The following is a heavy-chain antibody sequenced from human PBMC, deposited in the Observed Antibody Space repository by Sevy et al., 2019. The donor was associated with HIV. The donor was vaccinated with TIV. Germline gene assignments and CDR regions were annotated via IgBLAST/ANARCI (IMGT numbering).Heavy chain of an antibody. CDR2: INPNSGGT. CDR3: ARVGSIVVVPAASDFDY. J-gene: IGHJ4*02. V-gene: IGHV1-2*06. Sequence: ASVKVSCKASGYTFTGYYMHWVRQAPGQGLEWMGRINPNSGGTNYAQKFQGRVTMTRDTSISTAYMGLSRLRSDDTAVYYCARVGSIVVVPAASDFDYWGQGTLVTVSS. D-gene: IGHD2-2*01. CDR1: GYTFTGYY.